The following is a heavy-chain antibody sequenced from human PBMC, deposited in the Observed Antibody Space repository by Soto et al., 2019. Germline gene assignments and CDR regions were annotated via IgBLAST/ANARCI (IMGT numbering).Heavy chain of an antibody. CDR2: ISYDGSNK. CDR1: GFTFSSYG. V-gene: IGHV3-30*03. Sequence: QVQLVESGGGVVQPGRSLRLSCAASGFTFSSYGMHWVRQAPGKGLEWVAVISYDGSNKYYADSVKGRLTISRDNSKNTLYLQMTSRRAVVTGGYCCGGQPYSRSWFTPGRYYYYYGMDVWGRGTTVTVSS. CDR3: GGQPYSRSWFTPGRYYYYYGMDV. D-gene: IGHD6-13*01. J-gene: IGHJ6*02.